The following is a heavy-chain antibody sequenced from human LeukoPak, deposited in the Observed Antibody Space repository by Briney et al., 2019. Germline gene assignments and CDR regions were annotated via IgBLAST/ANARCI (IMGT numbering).Heavy chain of an antibody. CDR1: GYTFTSYY. CDR3: ARDHVVVAANYYYGMDV. CDR2: INPSGGST. V-gene: IGHV1-46*01. Sequence: ASVKVSCKASGYTFTSYYMHWVRQAPGQGLEWMGIINPSGGSTSYAQKFQGRVTMTRDTSTSTVYMELSSLRSEDTAVYYCARDHVVVAANYYYGMDVWGQGTTVTVSS. D-gene: IGHD2-15*01. J-gene: IGHJ6*02.